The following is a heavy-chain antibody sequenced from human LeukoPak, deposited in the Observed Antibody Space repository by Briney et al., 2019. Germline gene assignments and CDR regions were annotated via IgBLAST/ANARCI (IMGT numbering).Heavy chain of an antibody. D-gene: IGHD3-10*01. J-gene: IGHJ3*02. CDR2: INPNSGGT. V-gene: IGHV1-2*02. CDR1: GYTFTDYY. CDR3: ARDYYGSGTDAFDI. Sequence: ASVKVSCKASGYTFTDYYMHWVRQAPGQGLEWMGWINPNSGGTNYAQKFQGRVTMNRDTSISTAYMELSRLRSDDTAVYYCARDYYGSGTDAFDIWGQGTMVTVSS.